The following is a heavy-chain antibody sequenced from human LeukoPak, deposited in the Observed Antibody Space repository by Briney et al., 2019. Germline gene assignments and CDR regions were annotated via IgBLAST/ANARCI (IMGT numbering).Heavy chain of an antibody. CDR2: ISSSSSYI. Sequence: GGSLRLSCAASGFTFSSYSMDWVRQAPGKGLEWVSSISSSSSYIYYADSVKGRFTISRDNAKNSLYLQMNSLRAEDTAVYYCARDLHLAKYCSSTSCSPEGYWGQGTLVTVSS. V-gene: IGHV3-21*01. D-gene: IGHD2-2*01. J-gene: IGHJ4*02. CDR1: GFTFSSYS. CDR3: ARDLHLAKYCSSTSCSPEGY.